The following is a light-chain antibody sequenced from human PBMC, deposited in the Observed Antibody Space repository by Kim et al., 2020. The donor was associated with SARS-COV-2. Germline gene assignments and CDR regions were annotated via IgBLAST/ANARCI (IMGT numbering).Light chain of an antibody. CDR1: SGYTIYT. V-gene: IGLV9-49*03. CDR2: VGSRGIVG. J-gene: IGLJ3*02. CDR3: GADYGSGGNIVSL. Sequence: QPVLTQPPSASASLGASVTLTCTLSSGYTIYTVDWYQHRPGMGPRFLLRVGSRGIVGSKGDGIPGRFSVLGSGLNRYLTINNVQEEDESDYHCGADYGSGGNIVSLFGGGTQLTVL.